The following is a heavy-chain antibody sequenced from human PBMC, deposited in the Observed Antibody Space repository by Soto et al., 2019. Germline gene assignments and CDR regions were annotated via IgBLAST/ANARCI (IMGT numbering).Heavy chain of an antibody. J-gene: IGHJ4*02. V-gene: IGHV4-59*01. Sequence: SETLSLTCTVSGGSISSYFYIWVRQPPGKGLEWIGSVYYTGTTDYSPSLKSRVTISVDTSKTQFSLNLRSVTAADTAVYYCETALEAVPSAFDYWGRGTLVTVSS. CDR2: VYYTGTT. D-gene: IGHD6-13*01. CDR3: ETALEAVPSAFDY. CDR1: GGSISSYF.